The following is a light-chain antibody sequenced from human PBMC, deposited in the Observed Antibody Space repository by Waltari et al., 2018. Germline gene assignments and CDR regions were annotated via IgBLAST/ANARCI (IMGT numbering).Light chain of an antibody. CDR1: QSMNSK. V-gene: IGKV3-15*01. Sequence: EIVMTQSPATLSVSPGERVTLSCRASQSMNSKLAWYQKKPGQAPRLLIYGTSTRATGIPARFSGSGSGTEFTLTISSLQSADFAVYYCQQYDNWPPWTFGQGTKVEMK. J-gene: IGKJ1*01. CDR3: QQYDNWPPWT. CDR2: GTS.